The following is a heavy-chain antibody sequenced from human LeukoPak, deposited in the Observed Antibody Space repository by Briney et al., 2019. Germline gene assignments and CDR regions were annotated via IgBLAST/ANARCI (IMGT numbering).Heavy chain of an antibody. CDR2: INPSGGST. CDR1: GYTFTSYY. D-gene: IGHD6-19*01. J-gene: IGHJ3*02. CDR3: ARDGDSSGWSHDAFDI. V-gene: IGHV1-46*01. Sequence: GASVKVSCKASGYTFTSYYMHWVRQAPGQGLEWMGIINPSGGSTSYAQKFQGRVTMTRDTSTSTAYMELRSLRSDDTAVYYCARDGDSSGWSHDAFDIWGQGTMVTVSS.